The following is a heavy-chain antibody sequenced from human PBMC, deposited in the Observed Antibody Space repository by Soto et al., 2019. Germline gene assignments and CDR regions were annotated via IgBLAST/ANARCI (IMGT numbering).Heavy chain of an antibody. D-gene: IGHD5-12*01. CDR2: TYFRSKWYN. CDR3: AKGDNLGPKTGYAFDP. J-gene: IGHJ5*02. Sequence: SQTLSLTCAISGDSVASNSASWNWIRQSPSRGLEWLGRTYFRSKWYNDYAVSVKSRIIINPDTSNNQFSLQLNSVTPEDTAVYFCAKGDNLGPKTGYAFDPWGQGVMVTVSS. CDR1: GDSVASNSAS. V-gene: IGHV6-1*01.